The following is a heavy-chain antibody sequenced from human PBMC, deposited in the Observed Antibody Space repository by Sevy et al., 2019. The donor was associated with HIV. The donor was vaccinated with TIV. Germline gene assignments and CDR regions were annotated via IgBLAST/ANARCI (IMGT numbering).Heavy chain of an antibody. CDR1: GGSISSGDYY. Sequence: SETLSLTCTVSGGSISSGDYYWSWIRQPPGKGLEWIGYIYYSGSTYYNPSLKSRVTISVDTSKNQFSLKLSSVTAADTAVYYCARDRGQYYGSRREFDYWGQGTLVTVSS. CDR2: IYYSGST. J-gene: IGHJ4*02. V-gene: IGHV4-30-4*01. CDR3: ARDRGQYYGSRREFDY. D-gene: IGHD3-10*01.